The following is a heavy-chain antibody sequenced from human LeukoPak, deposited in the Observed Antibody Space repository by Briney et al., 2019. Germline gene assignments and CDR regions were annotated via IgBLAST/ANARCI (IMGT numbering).Heavy chain of an antibody. CDR1: GGSISSYY. V-gene: IGHV4-59*01. Sequence: SETLSLTCTVSGGSISSYYWSWIRQPPGKGLEWIGYIYYSGSTNYNPSLKSRVTISVDTSKNQLSLKLSSVTAADTAVYYCARDVGATPGYFDYWGQGTLVTVSS. CDR3: ARDVGATPGYFDY. J-gene: IGHJ4*02. CDR2: IYYSGST. D-gene: IGHD1-26*01.